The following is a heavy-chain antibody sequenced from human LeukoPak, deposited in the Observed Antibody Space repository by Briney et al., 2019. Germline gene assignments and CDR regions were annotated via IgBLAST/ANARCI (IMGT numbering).Heavy chain of an antibody. Sequence: SETPSHTPTLSRGAACSGSSYWSWIRHPPRHGLEWIGYIHFSASTTYNASIKSLVTMSVDTSKTQFSLKVTSVTAADTAIYYCTRTNYGDYNWFDPWGQGTLVTVSS. J-gene: IGHJ5*02. V-gene: IGHV4-61*01. D-gene: IGHD4-17*01. CDR1: RGAACSGSSY. CDR3: TRTNYGDYNWFDP. CDR2: IHFSAST.